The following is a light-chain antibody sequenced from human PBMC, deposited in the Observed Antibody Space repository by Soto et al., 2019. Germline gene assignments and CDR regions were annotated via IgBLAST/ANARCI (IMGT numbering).Light chain of an antibody. CDR3: SAWDASLNGYV. Sequence: QSVLTQPPSASGTPGQRVTISCSGSSSNIGSKTVNWYQQLPGTAPKLLIYSNYQRPSGVPDRFSGSKSGTSASLAISRLQSEDEADYYCSAWDASLNGYVFGTGTKLTVL. J-gene: IGLJ1*01. V-gene: IGLV1-44*01. CDR1: SSNIGSKT. CDR2: SNY.